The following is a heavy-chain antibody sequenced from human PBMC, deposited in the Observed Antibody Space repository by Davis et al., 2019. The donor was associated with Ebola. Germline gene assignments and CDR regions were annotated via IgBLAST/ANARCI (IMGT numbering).Heavy chain of an antibody. D-gene: IGHD6-19*01. CDR1: GLTFSNYT. CDR2: ISGSGSYI. J-gene: IGHJ6*02. CDR3: AREDIAVAGTLAFHYYYYGMDV. Sequence: PGGSLRLSCAASGLTFSNYTMTWVCQAPGKGLEWVSSISGSGSYIYYADSVKGRFTISRDSSKNTLYLQMNSLRAEDTAVYYCAREDIAVAGTLAFHYYYYGMDVWGQGTTVTVSS. V-gene: IGHV3-21*01.